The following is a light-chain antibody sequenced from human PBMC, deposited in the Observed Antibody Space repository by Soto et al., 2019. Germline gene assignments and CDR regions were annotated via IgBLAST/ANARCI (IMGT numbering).Light chain of an antibody. J-gene: IGKJ5*01. Sequence: EIVMTQSPAALSVSPGERATRSCRASQSVSSNLAWYQQKPGQAPRLLIYGASTRATGIPARFSGSGSGTEFTLTISSLQSEDFAVYYCQKYNNWPPITFGQGTRREIK. V-gene: IGKV3-15*01. CDR3: QKYNNWPPIT. CDR1: QSVSSN. CDR2: GAS.